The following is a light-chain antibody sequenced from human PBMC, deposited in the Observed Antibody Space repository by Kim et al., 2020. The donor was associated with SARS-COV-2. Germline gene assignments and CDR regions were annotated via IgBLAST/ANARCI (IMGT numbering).Light chain of an antibody. Sequence: SVGDSGTITCQASQDIRKCLNWYQHKPGTAPELLISDASTLRTGVPSRFSGSASGTHVTFTISNLQPEDIATYYCQQYNNLQAITFGQGTRLEIK. CDR1: QDIRKC. J-gene: IGKJ5*01. CDR2: DAS. V-gene: IGKV1-33*01. CDR3: QQYNNLQAIT.